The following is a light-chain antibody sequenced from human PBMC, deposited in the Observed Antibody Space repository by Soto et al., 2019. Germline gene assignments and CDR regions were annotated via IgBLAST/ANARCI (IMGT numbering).Light chain of an antibody. CDR3: KQYYTNPLT. CDR2: WAS. V-gene: IGKV4-1*01. Sequence: EIVLTQSPGTLSLSPGERATLSCRASQSVSSSYLAWYQQKPGQPPKLLIYWASTRESGVPDRFSGSGSGTDFTLTIRSLQAEDVAVYYCKQYYTNPLTFGGGTKVDIK. CDR1: QSVSSSY. J-gene: IGKJ4*01.